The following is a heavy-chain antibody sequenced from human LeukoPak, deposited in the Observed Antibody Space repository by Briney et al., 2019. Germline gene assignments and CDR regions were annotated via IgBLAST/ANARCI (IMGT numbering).Heavy chain of an antibody. V-gene: IGHV3-74*01. Sequence: PGGSLRLSRVASGFTLSTSWMHWVRQPPGKGLVWVSRINSDGSSTNYADSVKGRFTISRDNAMNTLYLQMNNLRVEDTAVYYCARNRDANAYGRFDPWGQGTLVTVS. CDR3: ARNRDANAYGRFDP. CDR2: INSDGSST. J-gene: IGHJ5*02. CDR1: GFTLSTSW. D-gene: IGHD3-16*01.